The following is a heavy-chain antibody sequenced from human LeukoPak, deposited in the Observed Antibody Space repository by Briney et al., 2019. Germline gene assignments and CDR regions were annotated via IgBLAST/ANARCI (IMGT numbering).Heavy chain of an antibody. V-gene: IGHV1-8*01. CDR3: AKNTALTGEFES. Sequence: ASVKVSCKASGYTFTSYDVNWFRQATGQGLEWMGWMNPNSGNTGYAQKFQGRVTLTRDTSISTAYMELSSLRSEDTAVYYCAKNTALTGEFESWDQGTLVTVSS. D-gene: IGHD7-27*01. CDR2: MNPNSGNT. J-gene: IGHJ4*02. CDR1: GYTFTSYD.